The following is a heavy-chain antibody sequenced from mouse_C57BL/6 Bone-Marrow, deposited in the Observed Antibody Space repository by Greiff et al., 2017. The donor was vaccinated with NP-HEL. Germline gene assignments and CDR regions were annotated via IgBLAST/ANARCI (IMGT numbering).Heavy chain of an antibody. V-gene: IGHV5-4*03. J-gene: IGHJ2*01. CDR2: ISDGGSYT. Sequence: VKLVESGGGLVKPGGSLKLSCAASGFTFSSYAMSWVRQTPEKRLEWVATISDGGSYTYYPDNVKGRFTISRDNAKNNLYLQMSHLKSEDTAMYYCAKLFDYWGQGTTLTVSS. CDR3: AKLFDY. CDR1: GFTFSSYA.